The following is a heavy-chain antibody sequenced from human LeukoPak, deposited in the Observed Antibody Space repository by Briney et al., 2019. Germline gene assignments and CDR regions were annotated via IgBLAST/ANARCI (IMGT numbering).Heavy chain of an antibody. V-gene: IGHV3-48*03. J-gene: IGHJ5*02. CDR2: ISSSGSTI. CDR1: GFTFSSYE. CDR3: AREVEGEVP. Sequence: PGGSLRLSCAASGFTFSSYEMNWVRQAPGKGLEWVSYISSSGSTIYYADSVKGRFTISRDNAKNTLYLQMNSLRAEDTAVYYCAREVEGEVPWGQGTLVTVSS.